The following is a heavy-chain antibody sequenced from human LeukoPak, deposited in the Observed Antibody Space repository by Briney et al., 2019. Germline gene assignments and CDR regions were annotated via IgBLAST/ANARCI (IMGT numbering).Heavy chain of an antibody. Sequence: ASVKVSCKASGYTFTSYDINWVRQATGQGLEWMGWMNPNSGNTGYAQKFQGRVTMTTDTSTSTAYMELRSLRSDDTAVYYCARDQPDYGDHMYYYYGMDVWGQGTTVTVSS. V-gene: IGHV1-8*01. CDR2: MNPNSGNT. CDR1: GYTFTSYD. J-gene: IGHJ6*02. CDR3: ARDQPDYGDHMYYYYGMDV. D-gene: IGHD4-17*01.